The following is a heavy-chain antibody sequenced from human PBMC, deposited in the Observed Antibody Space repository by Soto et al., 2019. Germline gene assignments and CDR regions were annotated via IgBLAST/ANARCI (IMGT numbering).Heavy chain of an antibody. CDR3: ARHDHGSYTINGFDV. V-gene: IGHV4-39*01. Sequence: SETLSLSCTVAGDSIKTSGHLRGLIRQPPGKGLEWIGTISYGGITFYTPSLKTRITISVDSSKNQFSLSLVSVTAADTAIYYCARHDHGSYTINGFDVWGQGTMVTVSS. D-gene: IGHD1-1*01. CDR2: ISYGGIT. CDR1: GDSIKTSGHL. J-gene: IGHJ3*01.